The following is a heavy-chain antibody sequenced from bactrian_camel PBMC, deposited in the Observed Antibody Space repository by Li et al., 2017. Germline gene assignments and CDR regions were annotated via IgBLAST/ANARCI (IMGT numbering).Heavy chain of an antibody. CDR3: ANTVFGSPYY. CDR1: LFSYPY. D-gene: IGHD6*01. Sequence: VQLVESGGGLVQPGGSLRLSCTSSLFSYPYMTWVRQAPGKGLEWVANLYTDGISHYPGSVKGRFTISRDNAKNTVYLQLNNLKTEDMAMYYCANTVFGSPYYWGQGTQVTVS. CDR2: LYTDGIS. V-gene: IGHV3S10*01. J-gene: IGHJ4*01.